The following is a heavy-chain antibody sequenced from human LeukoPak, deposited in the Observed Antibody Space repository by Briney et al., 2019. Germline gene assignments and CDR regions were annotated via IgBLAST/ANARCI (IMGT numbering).Heavy chain of an antibody. CDR1: GFTFTNAW. V-gene: IGHV3-15*01. J-gene: IGHJ4*02. D-gene: IGHD3-10*02. CDR2: SKSQTDGGTT. Sequence: TTGGPLRLSCAASGFTFTNAWMSWVRQAPGKVLEWIGRSKSQTDGGTTDYAAPVKGRFTISRDDSKNTVYLQMNSLKTEDTAVYYCTTLSYVGGYWGQGTLVTVSS. CDR3: TTLSYVGGY.